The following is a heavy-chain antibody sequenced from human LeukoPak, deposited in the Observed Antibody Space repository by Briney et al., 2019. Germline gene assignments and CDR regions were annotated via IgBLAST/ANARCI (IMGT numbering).Heavy chain of an antibody. Sequence: PSETLSLTCTVSGGSISSGDYYWSWIRQPPGKGLEWIGYIYYSGSTYYNPSLKSRVTISVDTSKNQFSLKLSSVTAADTAVYYCATLRSWSPDYFDHWGQGTLVTVSS. CDR3: ATLRSWSPDYFDH. V-gene: IGHV4-30-4*08. CDR2: IYYSGST. D-gene: IGHD1-26*01. J-gene: IGHJ4*02. CDR1: GGSISSGDYY.